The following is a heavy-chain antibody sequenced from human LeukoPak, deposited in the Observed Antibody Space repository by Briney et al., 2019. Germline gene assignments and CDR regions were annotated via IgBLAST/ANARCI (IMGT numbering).Heavy chain of an antibody. CDR3: ASLTYDYDSLGPA. CDR2: INHSGST. D-gene: IGHD3-22*01. Sequence: SETLSLTCAVYGGSFSGYYWSWIRQPPGRGLEWIGEINHSGSTNYSSSLKSRLTISVDTSKNQFSLKLSSVTAADTAVYYCASLTYDYDSLGPAWGQGTLVTGSS. V-gene: IGHV4-34*01. CDR1: GGSFSGYY. J-gene: IGHJ5*02.